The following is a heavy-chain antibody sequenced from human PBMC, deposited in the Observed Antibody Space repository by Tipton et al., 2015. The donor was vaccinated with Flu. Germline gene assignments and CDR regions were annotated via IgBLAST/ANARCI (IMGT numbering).Heavy chain of an antibody. V-gene: IGHV4-61*02. CDR1: GASISTGDYY. CDR3: ARCTVDYGSGIGGLDF. Sequence: TLSLTCTVSGASISTGDYYWSWLRQSAGKELEWIGRLYTSGGAGYNPSIKSRRKRSRDSTKHQFYLNLTSVTAAITAVYYLARCTVDYGSGIGGLDFWGHGPLVTVSS. J-gene: IGHJ4*01. CDR2: LYTSGGA. D-gene: IGHD3-10*01.